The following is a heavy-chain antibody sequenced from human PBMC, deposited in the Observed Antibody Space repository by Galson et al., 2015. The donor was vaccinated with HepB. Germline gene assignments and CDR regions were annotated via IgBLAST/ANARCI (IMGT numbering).Heavy chain of an antibody. CDR1: GVTFSSYA. CDR2: IIPIFGTA. V-gene: IGHV1-69*13. CDR3: ARPYDILTGYYPPYYYYGMDV. D-gene: IGHD3-9*01. J-gene: IGHJ6*02. Sequence: SVKLSCKASGVTFSSYAISWVRQAPGQGLEWMGGIIPIFGTANYAQKVQGRVTITADESTSTAYMELSSLRSEDTAVYYCARPYDILTGYYPPYYYYGMDVWGQGTPVTVSS.